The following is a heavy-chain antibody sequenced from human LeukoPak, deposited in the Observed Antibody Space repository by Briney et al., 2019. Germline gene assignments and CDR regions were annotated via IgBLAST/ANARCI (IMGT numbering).Heavy chain of an antibody. V-gene: IGHV1-18*01. J-gene: IGHJ4*02. CDR1: GYTFTSYG. D-gene: IGHD3-22*01. CDR2: ISAYNGNT. CDR3: ARDALDYYDSSGVDY. Sequence: ASVEVPCKASGYTFTSYGISWVRQAPGQGLEWMAWISAYNGNTNYAQRLQGRVTMTTDTSTSTAYMELRSLRSDDTAVYYCARDALDYYDSSGVDYWGQGTLVTVSS.